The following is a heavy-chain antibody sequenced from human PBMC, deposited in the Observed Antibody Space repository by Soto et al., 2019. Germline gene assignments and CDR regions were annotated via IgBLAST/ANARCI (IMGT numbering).Heavy chain of an antibody. V-gene: IGHV3-30*18. J-gene: IGHJ4*02. CDR1: GFTFSSYG. Sequence: GGSLRLSCAASGFTFSSYGMHWVRQAPGKGLEWVAVISYDGSNKYYADSVKGRFTISRDNSKNTLYLQMNSLRAEDTAVYYCAKDQAGSGWPDYWGQGTLVTVSS. D-gene: IGHD6-19*01. CDR2: ISYDGSNK. CDR3: AKDQAGSGWPDY.